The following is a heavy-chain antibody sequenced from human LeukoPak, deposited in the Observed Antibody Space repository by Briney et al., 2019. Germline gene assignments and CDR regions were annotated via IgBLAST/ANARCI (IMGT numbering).Heavy chain of an antibody. CDR1: GGSISSGDYY. V-gene: IGHV4-30-4*08. CDR3: ARVSSEGYCGSTSCLGPLDY. Sequence: SETLSLTCTVSGGSISSGDYYWSWIRQPPGKGLEWIGYIYYSGSTYYNPSLKSRVTISVDTSENQFSLKLSSVTAADTAVYYCARVSSEGYCGSTSCLGPLDYWGQGTLVTVSS. D-gene: IGHD2-2*01. CDR2: IYYSGST. J-gene: IGHJ4*02.